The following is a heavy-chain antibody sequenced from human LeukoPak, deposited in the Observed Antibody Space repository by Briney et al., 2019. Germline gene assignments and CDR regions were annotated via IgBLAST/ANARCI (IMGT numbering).Heavy chain of an antibody. CDR2: INPSGGST. Sequence: PGASVKVSCKASGYTFTSYYMHWVRQAPGQGLEWMGIINPSGGSTSYAQKFQGRVTMTRDTSISTAYMELSRLRSDDTAVYYCARDWGDGYNLYYYYYYMDVWGKGTTVTISS. CDR1: GYTFTSYY. V-gene: IGHV1-46*01. D-gene: IGHD5-24*01. J-gene: IGHJ6*03. CDR3: ARDWGDGYNLYYYYYYMDV.